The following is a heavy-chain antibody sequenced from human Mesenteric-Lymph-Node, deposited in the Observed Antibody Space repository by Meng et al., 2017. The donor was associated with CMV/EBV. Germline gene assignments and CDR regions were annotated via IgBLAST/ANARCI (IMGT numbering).Heavy chain of an antibody. D-gene: IGHD3-10*01. CDR2: ISTSGGSK. V-gene: IGHV3-11*04. CDR1: GFSFSDYY. CDR3: ATVPSVVRGVKWFDP. J-gene: IGHJ5*02. Sequence: GESLKISYAASGFSFSDYYMAWIRQAPGKELEWISHISTSGGSKYYADSVKGRFTISRDNAKNSLYLQMDSLKAEDTAVYYCATVPSVVRGVKWFDPWGQGTLVTVSS.